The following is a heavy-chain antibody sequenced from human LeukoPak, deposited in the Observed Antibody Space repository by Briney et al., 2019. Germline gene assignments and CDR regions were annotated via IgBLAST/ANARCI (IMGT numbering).Heavy chain of an antibody. J-gene: IGHJ4*02. V-gene: IGHV4-59*12. CDR3: AKETPGPDY. Sequence: SETLSLPCTVSGGSISSYYRSWIRQPPGKGLEWIGYIYYSGSTNYNPSLKSRVTISVDTSKNQFSLKLSSVTAADTAVYYCAKETPGPDYWGQGTLVTVSS. CDR2: IYYSGST. CDR1: GGSISSYY.